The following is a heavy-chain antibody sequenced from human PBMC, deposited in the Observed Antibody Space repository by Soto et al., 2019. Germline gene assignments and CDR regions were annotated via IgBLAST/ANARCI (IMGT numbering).Heavy chain of an antibody. CDR1: GGSISSYY. CDR3: ARAGSYGLPATYYYYYGMDV. D-gene: IGHD5-18*01. V-gene: IGHV4-59*01. Sequence: SETLSLTCTVSGGSISSYYWSWIRQPPGKGLEWIGYIYYSGSTNYNPSLKSRVTISVDTSKNQFSLKLSSVTAADTAVYYCARAGSYGLPATYYYYYGMDVWGQGTTVTVSS. J-gene: IGHJ6*02. CDR2: IYYSGST.